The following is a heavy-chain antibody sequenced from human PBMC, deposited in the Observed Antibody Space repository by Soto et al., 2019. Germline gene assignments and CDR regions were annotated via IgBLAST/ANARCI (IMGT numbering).Heavy chain of an antibody. D-gene: IGHD1-26*01. V-gene: IGHV1-3*01. CDR1: GYTFTNYA. J-gene: IGHJ5*02. CDR3: ARDYSGSYVSNWFDP. CDR2: INAGNGNT. Sequence: QVQLVQSGAEVKKPGASVKVSCKASGYTFTNYAMHWVRQAPGQRLEWMGWINAGNGNTKYSQKFQGRVTIIRDTSASTAYMELSSLRSEDTAVYHCARDYSGSYVSNWFDPWGQGTLVTVSS.